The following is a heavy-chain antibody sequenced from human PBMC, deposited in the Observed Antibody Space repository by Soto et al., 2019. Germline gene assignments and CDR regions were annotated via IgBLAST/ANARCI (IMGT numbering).Heavy chain of an antibody. J-gene: IGHJ6*02. CDR3: ARDSRIGLGAYYYGMDV. CDR1: GGSVSSGSYY. V-gene: IGHV4-61*01. D-gene: IGHD3-16*01. CDR2: IYYSGST. Sequence: QVQLQESGPGLVKPSETLSITCTVSGGSVSSGSYYWSWIRQPPGKGLEWIGYIYYSGSTNYNPSLKSRVTISVDTSKNQFSLKLSSVTAADTAVYYCARDSRIGLGAYYYGMDVWGQGTTVTVS.